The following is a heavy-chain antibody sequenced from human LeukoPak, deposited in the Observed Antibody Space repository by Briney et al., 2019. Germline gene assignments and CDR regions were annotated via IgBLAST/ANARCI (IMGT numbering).Heavy chain of an antibody. CDR1: GFTFSNYG. Sequence: GGSLRLSCAASGFTFSNYGMHWVRQAPGKGLEWVAVIWYDGSDKYHADSVKGRFTISRDNSKNTLYLQMNSLRVEDTAVYYCARPVVLGAYLRGAYYFDTWGQGTLVTVSS. D-gene: IGHD3-16*01. J-gene: IGHJ4*02. CDR3: ARPVVLGAYLRGAYYFDT. CDR2: IWYDGSDK. V-gene: IGHV3-33*01.